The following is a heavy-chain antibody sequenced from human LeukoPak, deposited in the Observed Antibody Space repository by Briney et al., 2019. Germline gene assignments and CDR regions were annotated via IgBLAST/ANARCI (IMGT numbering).Heavy chain of an antibody. J-gene: IGHJ3*02. D-gene: IGHD3-22*01. CDR2: INAYNGNT. Sequence: ASVKVSCKASGYTFTSYGISWVRQAPGQGLEWMGLINAYNGNTNYAQKLQGRVTMTTDTSTSTAYMELRSLRSDDTAVYYCARDADSSGYYYGVSAFDIWGQGTMVTVSS. CDR3: ARDADSSGYYYGVSAFDI. V-gene: IGHV1-18*01. CDR1: GYTFTSYG.